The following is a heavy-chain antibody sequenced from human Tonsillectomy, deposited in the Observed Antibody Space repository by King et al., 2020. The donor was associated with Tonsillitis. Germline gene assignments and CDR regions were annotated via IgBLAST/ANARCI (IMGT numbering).Heavy chain of an antibody. V-gene: IGHV5-51*03. J-gene: IGHJ6*04. CDR3: ARLVRSGEPGRGYYRMDV. D-gene: IGHD7-27*01. Sequence: QLVQSGAEVKKPGESLKISCQGSGYTFARFWIGWVRQMPGKGLEWMGLIYPGVSDPRYSPSFQGQVTISADKSNSVAYLQWSSLEASDTAMYFCARLVRSGEPGRGYYRMDVWGKGTSVTVSS. CDR1: GYTFARFW. CDR2: IYPGVSDP.